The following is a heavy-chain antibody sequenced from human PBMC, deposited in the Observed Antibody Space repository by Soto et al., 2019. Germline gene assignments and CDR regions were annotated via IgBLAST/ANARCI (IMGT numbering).Heavy chain of an antibody. Sequence: ASVKVSCKASGYTFTGYYMHWVRQAPGQGLEWMGWINPNSGGTNYAQKFQGWVTMTRDTSISTAYMELSRLRSDDTAVYYCARGGSSGWTYYYYGMDVWGQGTTVTVSS. J-gene: IGHJ6*02. V-gene: IGHV1-2*04. CDR1: GYTFTGYY. CDR2: INPNSGGT. CDR3: ARGGSSGWTYYYYGMDV. D-gene: IGHD6-19*01.